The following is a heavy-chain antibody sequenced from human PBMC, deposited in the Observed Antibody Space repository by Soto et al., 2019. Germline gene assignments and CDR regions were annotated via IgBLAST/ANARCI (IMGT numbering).Heavy chain of an antibody. D-gene: IGHD6-19*01. CDR2: ISAGNGNT. J-gene: IGHJ4*02. Sequence: GASVKVSCKASGYTFTGNGLHWVRQAPGQRPEWMGWISAGNGNTKYSQKFQGRVTITRDTSASTAYMELSSLRFEDTAVYYCARDRGSAWYLLDYWGQGTLVTV. V-gene: IGHV1-3*01. CDR3: ARDRGSAWYLLDY. CDR1: GYTFTGNG.